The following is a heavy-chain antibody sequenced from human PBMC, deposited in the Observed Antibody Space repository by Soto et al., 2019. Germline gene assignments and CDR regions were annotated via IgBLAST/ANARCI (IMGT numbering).Heavy chain of an antibody. J-gene: IGHJ4*02. CDR1: GFPFNNYG. Sequence: PGGSLRLSCTVSGFPFNNYGINWVRQAPGEGLEWVSSVSKSDYTYYSDSVKGRFTISRDNAKNSVSLQMNTLRVEDTAVYYCAREDSIIIPAVSDFWGQGTLVTVSS. D-gene: IGHD2-2*01. V-gene: IGHV3-21*01. CDR2: VSKSDYT. CDR3: AREDSIIIPAVSDF.